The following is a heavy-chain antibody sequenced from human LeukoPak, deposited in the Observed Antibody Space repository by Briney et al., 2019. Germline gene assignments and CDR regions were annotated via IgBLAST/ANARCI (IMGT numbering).Heavy chain of an antibody. V-gene: IGHV3-23*01. CDR2: ISGIGDNT. Sequence: HAGGSLRLSCTASGFTFSSYAMSWVRQAPGKGLEWVSIISGIGDNTYLADSVKGRFTISRDNSKNTLYVQMNSLRAEDTAVYYRARNTAMAYFDYWGQGTLVTVSS. D-gene: IGHD5-18*01. CDR1: GFTFSSYA. J-gene: IGHJ4*02. CDR3: ARNTAMAYFDY.